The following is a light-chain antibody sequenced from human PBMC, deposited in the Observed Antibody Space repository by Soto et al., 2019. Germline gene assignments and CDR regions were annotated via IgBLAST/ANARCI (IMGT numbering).Light chain of an antibody. CDR3: SSYTSINKV. V-gene: IGLV2-14*01. J-gene: IGLJ2*01. CDR1: SSDVGGYKY. Sequence: QSVLTQPASVSGSPGQSITISCTGVSSDVGGYKYVSWYQQHPGKAPKVMIYEISKRPSGVSDRFSGSKTGKTASLTISGLQAEDEADYYCSSYTSINKVFGGGTKLTV. CDR2: EIS.